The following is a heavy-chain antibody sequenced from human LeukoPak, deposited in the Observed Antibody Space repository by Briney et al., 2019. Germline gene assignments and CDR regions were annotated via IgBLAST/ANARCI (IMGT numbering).Heavy chain of an antibody. CDR1: GGSFSGYY. Sequence: SETLSLTCAVYGGSFSGYYWSWIRQPPGKRLEWIGEINHSGSTNYNPSLKSRVTISVDTSKNQFSLKLSSVTAADTAVYYCARSSIDILTGYYTDYWGQGTLVTVSS. D-gene: IGHD3-9*01. J-gene: IGHJ4*02. CDR3: ARSSIDILTGYYTDY. CDR2: INHSGST. V-gene: IGHV4-34*01.